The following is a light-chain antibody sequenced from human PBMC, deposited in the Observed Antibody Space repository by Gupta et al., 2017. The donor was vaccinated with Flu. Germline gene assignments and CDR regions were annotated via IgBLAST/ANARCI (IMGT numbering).Light chain of an antibody. CDR1: QSVSSN. CDR3: QQNNSWRS. Sequence: EIVMTQSPATLSVSPGERATRSCRASQSVSSNIAWYHQKPGQAPRLLIYGAPNRATGIPGRFSGSGDGTEFTLTSSSRQSEDFAVYYVQQNNSWRSFGQGTKLEIK. J-gene: IGKJ2*04. V-gene: IGKV3-15*01. CDR2: GAP.